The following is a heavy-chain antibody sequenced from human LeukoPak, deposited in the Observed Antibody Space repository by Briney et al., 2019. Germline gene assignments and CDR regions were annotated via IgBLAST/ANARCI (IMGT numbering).Heavy chain of an antibody. D-gene: IGHD3-3*01. Sequence: PGGSLRLSCAASGFTFSSYSMNWVRQAPGKGLEWVSYISSSSSTIYYADSVKGRFTISRDNSKNTLYLQMNSLRAEDTAVYYCAKSGALRFLEYDYWGQGTLVTVSS. CDR3: AKSGALRFLEYDY. CDR2: ISSSSSTI. CDR1: GFTFSSYS. J-gene: IGHJ4*02. V-gene: IGHV3-48*01.